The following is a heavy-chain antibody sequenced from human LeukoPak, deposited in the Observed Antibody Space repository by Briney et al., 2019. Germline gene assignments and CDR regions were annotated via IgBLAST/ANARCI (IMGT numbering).Heavy chain of an antibody. D-gene: IGHD5-18*01. Sequence: GGSLRLSCAASGFSFGSYGMNWVRQAPGKGLEWVPYISGSSGTIYYSDSVEGRFTISRDNARNSLYLQMSSLRAEDTAVYYCAKDLDTGNYFFAYWGQGTLVIVSS. CDR1: GFSFGSYG. J-gene: IGHJ4*02. CDR2: ISGSSGTI. CDR3: AKDLDTGNYFFAY. V-gene: IGHV3-48*04.